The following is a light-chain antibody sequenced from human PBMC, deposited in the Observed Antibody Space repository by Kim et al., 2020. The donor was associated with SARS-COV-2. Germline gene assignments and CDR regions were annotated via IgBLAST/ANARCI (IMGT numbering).Light chain of an antibody. Sequence: QSVLTQPPSASGSPGQSVTISCTGTSSDVGGYNSVSWYQQHPGKAPKLMIYEVTKRPSGVPDRFSGSKSGNTASLTVSGLQAEDEADYYCTSYAGSKNLVFGGGTQLTVL. CDR3: TSYAGSKNLV. CDR2: EVT. CDR1: SSDVGGYNS. V-gene: IGLV2-8*01. J-gene: IGLJ3*02.